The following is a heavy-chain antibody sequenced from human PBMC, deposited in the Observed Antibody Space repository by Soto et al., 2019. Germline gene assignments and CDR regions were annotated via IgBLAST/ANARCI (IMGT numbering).Heavy chain of an antibody. CDR3: ARTVYDFWSGYFSSGWYYDAFDI. Sequence: ASVKVSCKASGYTFTSYYINWVRQATGQGLEWMGWMNPNSGNTGYAQKFQGRVTMTRNTSISTAYMELSSLRSEDTAVYYCARTVYDFWSGYFSSGWYYDAFDIWGQGTMVTVSS. CDR2: MNPNSGNT. CDR1: GYTFTSYY. J-gene: IGHJ3*02. V-gene: IGHV1-8*01. D-gene: IGHD3-3*01.